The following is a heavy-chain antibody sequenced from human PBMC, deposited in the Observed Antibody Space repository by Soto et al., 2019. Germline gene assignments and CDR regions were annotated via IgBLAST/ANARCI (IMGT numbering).Heavy chain of an antibody. CDR1: GGSITSGGYS. Sequence: QLQMQSSGAGLVKPSQTLSLTCTGSGGSITSGGYSWSWIRQTPGMGLEWIGYIYPTGKTYYNTSLKNRASLSIDTSQNQFSRQLTSVTAADTAVSFCARAAPGTAPRLGVWGHGTTVTVSS. CDR3: ARAAPGTAPRLGV. V-gene: IGHV4-30-2*01. D-gene: IGHD2-21*02. J-gene: IGHJ6*02. CDR2: IYPTGKT.